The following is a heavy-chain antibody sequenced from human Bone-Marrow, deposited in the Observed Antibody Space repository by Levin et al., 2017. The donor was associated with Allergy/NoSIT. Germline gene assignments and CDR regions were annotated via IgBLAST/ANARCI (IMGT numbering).Heavy chain of an antibody. CDR3: ARDRYSSGNKVGYYFDY. CDR1: GFTFSSYG. Sequence: GGSLRLSCAASGFTFSSYGMHWVRQAPGKGLEWVAVIWYDGSNKYYADSVKGRFTISRDNSKNTLYLQMNSLRAEDTAVYYCARDRYSSGNKVGYYFDYWGQGTLVTVSS. D-gene: IGHD6-19*01. J-gene: IGHJ4*02. CDR2: IWYDGSNK. V-gene: IGHV3-33*01.